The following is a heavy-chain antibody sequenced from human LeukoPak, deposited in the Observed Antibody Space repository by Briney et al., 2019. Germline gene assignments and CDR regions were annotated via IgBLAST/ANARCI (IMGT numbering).Heavy chain of an antibody. V-gene: IGHV1-24*01. CDR2: FDPEDGET. CDR1: GYTFTSYA. Sequence: VASVKVSCKASGYTFTSYAMNWVRQAPGKGLEWMGGFDPEDGETIYAQKFQGRVTMTEDTSTDTAYMELSSLRSEDTAVYYCATAGSGSGSYYGFDYWGQGTLVTVSS. D-gene: IGHD3-10*01. J-gene: IGHJ4*02. CDR3: ATAGSGSGSYYGFDY.